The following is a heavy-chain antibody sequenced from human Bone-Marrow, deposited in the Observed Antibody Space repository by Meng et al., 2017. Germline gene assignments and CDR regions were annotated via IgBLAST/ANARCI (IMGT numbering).Heavy chain of an antibody. CDR1: GGSISSGGYY. Sequence: QGQRQESGPGVVKPSQTLSLTCTVSGGSISSGGYYWSWIRQHPGKGLEWIGYIYYSGSTYYNPSLKSLVTISVDTSKNQFSLKLSSVTAADTAVYYCAREASPEYYFDYWGQGTLVTVSS. CDR2: IYYSGST. V-gene: IGHV4-31*01. CDR3: AREASPEYYFDY. J-gene: IGHJ4*02. D-gene: IGHD1-14*01.